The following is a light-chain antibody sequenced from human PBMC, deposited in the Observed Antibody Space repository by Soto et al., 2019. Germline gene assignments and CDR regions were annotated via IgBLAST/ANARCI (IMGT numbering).Light chain of an antibody. J-gene: IGKJ1*01. CDR1: QSISSW. V-gene: IGKV1-5*03. CDR3: QHYNSYSEA. CDR2: KAS. Sequence: DIHITHSPSTLSASVGDRVTITCRASQSISSWLAWYQQKPGKAPKLLIYKASTLKSGVPSRFSGSGSGTEFTLTISSLQPDDFATYYCQHYNSYSEAFGQGTKVAIK.